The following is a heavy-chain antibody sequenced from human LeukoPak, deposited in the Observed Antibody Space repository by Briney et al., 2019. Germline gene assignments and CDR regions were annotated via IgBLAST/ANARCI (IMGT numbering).Heavy chain of an antibody. CDR1: GFTLSSYS. CDR2: SSRSSSYI. CDR3: ARRGDWNEANFDY. D-gene: IGHD1-1*01. Sequence: PGGSLRLSCAASGFTLSSYSMNWVRQAPGKGLEWVSSSSRSSSYIYYADSVKGRFTISRDDAKNSLYLQMNSLRVEDTAVYYCARRGDWNEANFDYWGQGILVTVSS. V-gene: IGHV3-21*01. J-gene: IGHJ4*02.